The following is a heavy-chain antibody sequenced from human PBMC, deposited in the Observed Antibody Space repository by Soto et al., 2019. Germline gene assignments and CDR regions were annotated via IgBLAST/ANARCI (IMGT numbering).Heavy chain of an antibody. CDR2: ISAYNGNT. Sequence: QVQLVQSGAEVKKPGASVKVSCKASGYTFTSYGISWVRQAPGQGLEWMGWISAYNGNTNHAQELQGRVTMTTDTSTSTGYMELRSLRSDDTAVYYCARDRIVVVTADSWFDPWGQGTLVTVSS. V-gene: IGHV1-18*01. J-gene: IGHJ5*02. CDR1: GYTFTSYG. CDR3: ARDRIVVVTADSWFDP. D-gene: IGHD2-21*02.